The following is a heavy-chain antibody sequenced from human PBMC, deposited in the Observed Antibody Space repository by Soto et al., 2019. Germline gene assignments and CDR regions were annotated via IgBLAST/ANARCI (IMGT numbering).Heavy chain of an antibody. CDR1: GGSFSSFY. V-gene: IGHV4-59*01. D-gene: IGHD3-22*01. Sequence: SETLSLTCTVSGGSFSSFYWSWIRQPPGKGLEWIGYVYYSGTTNYDPSLKSRVSISVDTSKNQFSLKLTSVTAADTAVYYCATYDSGGKFDFWGQGTLVTVSS. CDR2: VYYSGTT. J-gene: IGHJ4*02. CDR3: ATYDSGGKFDF.